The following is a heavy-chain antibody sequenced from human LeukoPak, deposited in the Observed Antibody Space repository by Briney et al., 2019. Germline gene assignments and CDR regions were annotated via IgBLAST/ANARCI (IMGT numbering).Heavy chain of an antibody. J-gene: IGHJ4*02. CDR2: IYTSGST. D-gene: IGHD2-21*02. V-gene: IGHV4-4*07. CDR3: ARDRGDYEPVDY. CDR1: GGSISSFY. Sequence: SETLSLTCTVSGGSISSFYWSWIRQPAGKGLEWIGRIYTSGSTNYNPSLKSRVTMSVHTSKNHFSLKLSSVTAAATAVYYCARDRGDYEPVDYWGQGTLVTVSS.